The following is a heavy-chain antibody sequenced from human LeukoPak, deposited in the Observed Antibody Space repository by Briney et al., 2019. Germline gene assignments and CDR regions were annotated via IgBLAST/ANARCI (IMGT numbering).Heavy chain of an antibody. Sequence: SETLSLTCAVSGYSISSGYYWGWIRQPPGKGLEWIGSIYHSGSTYYNPSLKSRVTISVDTSKNQFSLKLSSVTAADTAVYYCASGSSLVWLDPWGQGTLVTVSS. J-gene: IGHJ5*02. CDR2: IYHSGST. CDR1: GYSISSGYY. CDR3: ASGSSLVWLDP. D-gene: IGHD6-13*01. V-gene: IGHV4-38-2*01.